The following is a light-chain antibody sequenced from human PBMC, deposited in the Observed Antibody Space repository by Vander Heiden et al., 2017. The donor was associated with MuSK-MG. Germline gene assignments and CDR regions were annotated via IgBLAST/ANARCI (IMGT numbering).Light chain of an antibody. Sequence: QSALTQPPSASGPPGQRVTISCSGSTSNIGNNAVNWYQQLPGTAPRLLMENDKQRPSGVPDRFSGSRSGSSASLAISGLRSEDEADYFCAAWDDTLDGPVFGGGTKLTVL. J-gene: IGLJ2*01. CDR3: AAWDDTLDGPV. CDR1: TSNIGNNA. V-gene: IGLV1-44*01. CDR2: NDK.